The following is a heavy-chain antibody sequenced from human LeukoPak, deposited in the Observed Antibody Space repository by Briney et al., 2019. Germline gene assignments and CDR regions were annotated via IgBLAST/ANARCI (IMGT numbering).Heavy chain of an antibody. CDR2: INPNSGGT. CDR1: GYTFTDYY. V-gene: IGHV1-2*02. J-gene: IGHJ4*02. CDR3: ARGGGWGLRL. D-gene: IGHD1-26*01. Sequence: GASVKVSCKASGYTFTDYYMHWVRQAPGQGLEWMGWINPNSGGTNYAQKFQGRVTMTRDTSITTAYMDLSGLRSDDTALYYCARGGGWGLRLWGQGTLVTVYS.